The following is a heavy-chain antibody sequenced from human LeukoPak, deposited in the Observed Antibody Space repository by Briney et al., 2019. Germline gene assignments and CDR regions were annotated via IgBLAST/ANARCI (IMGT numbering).Heavy chain of an antibody. V-gene: IGHV4-39*07. CDR3: ARDRIAGPIDY. D-gene: IGHD6-13*01. CDR2: IYYSGST. CDR1: GGSISSSSYY. J-gene: IGHJ4*02. Sequence: SETLSLTCTVSGGSISSSSYYWGWIRQPPGKGLEWIGSIYYSGSTYYNPSLKSRVTISVDTSKNQFSLKLSSVTAADTAVHYCARDRIAGPIDYWGQGTLVTVSS.